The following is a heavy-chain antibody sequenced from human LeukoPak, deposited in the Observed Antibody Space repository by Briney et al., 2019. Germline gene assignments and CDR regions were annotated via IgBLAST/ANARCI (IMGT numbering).Heavy chain of an antibody. Sequence: GGSLRLSCAASGFTVSSNYMSWVRQAPGKGLEWVSVIYSGGSTYYADSVKGRFTISRDNSKNTLYLQMNSLRAEDTAVYYCAKDLIRYYDSSGEFDYWGQGTLVTVSS. CDR3: AKDLIRYYDSSGEFDY. V-gene: IGHV3-53*01. D-gene: IGHD3-22*01. CDR2: IYSGGST. CDR1: GFTVSSNY. J-gene: IGHJ4*02.